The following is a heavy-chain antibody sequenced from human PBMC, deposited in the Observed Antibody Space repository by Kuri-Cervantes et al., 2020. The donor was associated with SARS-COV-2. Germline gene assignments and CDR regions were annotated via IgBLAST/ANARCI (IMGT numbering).Heavy chain of an antibody. CDR1: GFTFSSYA. J-gene: IGHJ3*02. D-gene: IGHD3-22*01. CDR2: ISGSGGRT. CDR3: ARDQSITKIVVVNRDAFDI. Sequence: GESLKISCAASGFTFSSYAMSWVRQAPGKGLEWVSDISGSGGRTYYADSVKGRFTISRDNSKNTLYLQMNSLRAEDTAIYYCARDQSITKIVVVNRDAFDIWGQGTMVTVSS. V-gene: IGHV3-23*01.